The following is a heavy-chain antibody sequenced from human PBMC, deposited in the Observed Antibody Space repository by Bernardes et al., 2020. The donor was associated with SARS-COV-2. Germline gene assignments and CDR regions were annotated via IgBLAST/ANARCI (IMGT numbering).Heavy chain of an antibody. D-gene: IGHD3-3*01. CDR3: AREGSVYDLPYY. J-gene: IGHJ4*02. Sequence: GGSLRLSCAASGFTFSSYSMNWVRQAPGKGLEWVSSISSSSSYIYYADSVKGRFTISRDNAKNSLYLQMNSLRAEDTAVYYCAREGSVYDLPYYWGQGTLVTVSS. V-gene: IGHV3-21*01. CDR2: ISSSSSYI. CDR1: GFTFSSYS.